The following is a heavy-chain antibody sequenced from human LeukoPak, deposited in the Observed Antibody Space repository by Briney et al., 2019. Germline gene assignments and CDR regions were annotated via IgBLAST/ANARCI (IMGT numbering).Heavy chain of an antibody. CDR2: IYSGCST. D-gene: IGHD3-22*01. CDR1: GFTVSSNY. V-gene: IGHV3-53*01. Sequence: GGSLRLSCAASGFTVSSNYMSWVRQAPGKGLEWVSVIYSGCSTYYSDSVKGRFTISRDNSKNTLYLQMNRLRAEDTAVYYCARAVSRGSGYTYYYXYMDVXGKGTTVTVS. CDR3: ARAVSRGSGYTYYYXYMDV. J-gene: IGHJ6*03.